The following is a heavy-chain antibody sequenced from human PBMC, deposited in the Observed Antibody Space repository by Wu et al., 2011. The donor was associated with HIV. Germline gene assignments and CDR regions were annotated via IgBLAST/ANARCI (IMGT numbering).Heavy chain of an antibody. V-gene: IGHV1-69*05. CDR2: IIPVFGTT. CDR3: ARDFGGDGDS. J-gene: IGHJ4*02. D-gene: IGHD2-21*01. CDR1: GGTFSNYA. Sequence: QDQLVQSGAEVKKPGSSVKVSCKAPGGTFSNYAISWVRQAPGQGLEWMGGIIPVFGTTNYAQKLHGRVTITTDESMSTAYMELSSLRSEDTAIYYCARDFGGDGDSWGQGTLVTVS.